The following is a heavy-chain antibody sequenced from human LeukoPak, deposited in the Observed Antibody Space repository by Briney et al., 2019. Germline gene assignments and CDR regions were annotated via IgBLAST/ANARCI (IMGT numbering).Heavy chain of an antibody. V-gene: IGHV3-49*04. CDR2: IASETYGGTT. CDR3: TRDQTPYY. J-gene: IGHJ4*02. CDR1: GFTFGDYA. Sequence: GGSLRLSCTASGFTFGDYAMTWVCQAPGKGLEWVGFIASETYGGTTEYAASVKGRFTISRDDSKSIAYLQMNSLKTEDTAVYYCTRDQTPYYWGQGTLVTVSS.